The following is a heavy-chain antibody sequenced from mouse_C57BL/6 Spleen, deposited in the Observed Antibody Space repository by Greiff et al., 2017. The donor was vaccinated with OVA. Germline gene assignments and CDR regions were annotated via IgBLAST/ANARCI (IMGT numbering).Heavy chain of an antibody. D-gene: IGHD1-1*01. CDR2: ISDGGSYT. Sequence: EVKVVESGGGLVKPGGSLKLSCAASGFTFSSYAMSWVRQTPEKRLEWVATISDGGSYTYYPDNVKGRFTISRDNAKNNLYLQMSHLKSEDTAMYYGARDRGDYGTPYAMDYWGQGTSVTVSS. J-gene: IGHJ4*01. CDR1: GFTFSSYA. V-gene: IGHV5-4*01. CDR3: ARDRGDYGTPYAMDY.